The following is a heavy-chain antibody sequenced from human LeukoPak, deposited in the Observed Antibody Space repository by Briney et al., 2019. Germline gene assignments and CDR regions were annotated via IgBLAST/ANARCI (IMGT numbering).Heavy chain of an antibody. J-gene: IGHJ4*02. CDR2: IIVGSGAT. Sequence: ASVKASCKASGFTSTNFAVQWVRQARGQRLEWIGWIIVGSGATKCAQDFQERVTITRDLSTSTLYMELRSLTSEDTAVYYCAADLSNPRMGASYLDSWGQGTLVTVSS. V-gene: IGHV1-58*01. D-gene: IGHD3-16*01. CDR1: GFTSTNFA. CDR3: AADLSNPRMGASYLDS.